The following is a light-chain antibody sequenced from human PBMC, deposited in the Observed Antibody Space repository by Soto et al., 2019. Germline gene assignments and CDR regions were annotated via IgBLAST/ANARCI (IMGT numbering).Light chain of an antibody. Sequence: EILTTYVSASLGVSPGERATLSWSASQSVSSNLAWYQQKPGQAPRLLIYGAYTRATGIPDRFSGSGSGKEFTITIRSMQYEDFAVYYCKKSNNWPDTCGRGTTGDIK. V-gene: IGKV3-15*01. CDR1: QSVSSN. J-gene: IGKJ4*01. CDR3: KKSNNWPDT. CDR2: GAY.